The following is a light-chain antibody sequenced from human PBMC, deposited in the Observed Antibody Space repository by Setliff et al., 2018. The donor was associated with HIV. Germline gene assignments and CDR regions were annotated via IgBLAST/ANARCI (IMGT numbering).Light chain of an antibody. J-gene: IGLJ1*01. CDR2: EVN. Sequence: QSVLTQPASVSGSPGQSITISCTGTSSDVGGYNYFSWYQQHPGKAPKLMIYEVNSRPSGVSDRFSGSKSGNTASLTISGLQAEDEADYYCSSYTRSATYVFGTGTKVTVL. CDR1: SSDVGGYNY. CDR3: SSYTRSATYV. V-gene: IGLV2-14*01.